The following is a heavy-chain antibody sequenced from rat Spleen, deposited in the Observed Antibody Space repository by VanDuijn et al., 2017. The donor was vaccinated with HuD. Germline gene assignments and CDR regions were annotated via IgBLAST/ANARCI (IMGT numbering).Heavy chain of an antibody. D-gene: IGHD1-11*01. V-gene: IGHV5-25*01. CDR2: ISTAGGNT. J-gene: IGHJ2*01. CDR3: ARHFGGYSGGTYFDY. Sequence: EVQLVESGGGLVQPGGSLRLSCAASGFTFTNYYMAWVRQAPTKGLEWVAYISTAGGNTYYRDSVRGRFTISRDNAKSALYLQMDSLRSEDTATYYCARHFGGYSGGTYFDYWGQGVMVTVSS. CDR1: GFTFTNYY.